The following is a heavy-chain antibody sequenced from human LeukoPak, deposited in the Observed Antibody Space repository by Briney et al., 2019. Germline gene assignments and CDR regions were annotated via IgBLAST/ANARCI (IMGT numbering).Heavy chain of an antibody. CDR3: AKTRITMVRGEID. V-gene: IGHV3-23*01. CDR2: ISGIGSRT. CDR1: GFTFTSYD. J-gene: IGHJ4*02. D-gene: IGHD3-10*01. Sequence: GGSLRLSCATSGFTFTSYDMSWVLQAPGKGLEWVSGISGIGSRTYYADSVEGRLTISRDNSKNTVYLQMNSLRAEDTAVYYCAKTRITMVRGEIDWGQGTLVTVSS.